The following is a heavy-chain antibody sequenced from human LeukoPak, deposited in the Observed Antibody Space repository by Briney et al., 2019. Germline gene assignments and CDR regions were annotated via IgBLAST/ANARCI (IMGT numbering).Heavy chain of an antibody. Sequence: GSSVKVSCQASGYTFNTYDIHWVRQAPGQGLAGMGWMSPSSGNTGYAQKFQGRVTMTRDTSISTAYMELSSLRAEDTALYYCAKLTASPYYYYGMDVWGQGTTVTVSS. J-gene: IGHJ6*02. CDR3: AKLTASPYYYYGMDV. D-gene: IGHD1-20*01. CDR2: MSPSSGNT. CDR1: GYTFNTYD. V-gene: IGHV1-8*01.